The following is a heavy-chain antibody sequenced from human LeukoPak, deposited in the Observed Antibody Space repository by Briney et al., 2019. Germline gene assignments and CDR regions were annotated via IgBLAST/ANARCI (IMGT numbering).Heavy chain of an antibody. CDR2: IYWDDDK. V-gene: IGHV2-5*02. D-gene: IGHD6-13*01. CDR1: GFSLSTSGVG. J-gene: IGHJ5*02. CDR3: PSPPGYSTSWFLRLTWSDP. Sequence: SGPTLVKPTQTLTLTCTFSGFSLSTSGVGVGWIRQPPGKALEWLALIYWDDDKRYSPSLKSRLTITKDTSKNQVVLTMTNMDPVDTATYSFPSPPGYSTSWFLRLTWSDPWAREPWSPSPQ.